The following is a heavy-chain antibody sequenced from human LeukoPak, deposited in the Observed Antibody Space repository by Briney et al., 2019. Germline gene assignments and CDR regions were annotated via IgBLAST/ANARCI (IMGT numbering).Heavy chain of an antibody. CDR2: INNSGST. J-gene: IGHJ4*02. Sequence: PSETLSLTCAVYGGSLSGYYWSWISQPPGKGLEWIGEINNSGSTNYNPSPKSRVTISVDTSKNQFSLKLSSVTAADTAVYYCARGRTLGSSWYRYWGQGTLVTVSS. D-gene: IGHD6-13*01. CDR1: GGSLSGYY. V-gene: IGHV4-34*01. CDR3: ARGRTLGSSWYRY.